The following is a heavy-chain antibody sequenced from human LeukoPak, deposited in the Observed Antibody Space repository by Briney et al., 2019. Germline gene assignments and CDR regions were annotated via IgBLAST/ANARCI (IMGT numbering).Heavy chain of an antibody. CDR2: IYHSGST. Sequence: KPSGTLSLTCAVSGGSISSSNWWSWVRQPPGKGLEWIGEIYHSGSTNYNPSLKSRVTISVDKSKNQFSLKLSSVTAADTAVYYCARTGGITMIVVVIPPDAFDIWGQGTMVTVSS. V-gene: IGHV4-4*02. D-gene: IGHD3-22*01. CDR3: ARTGGITMIVVVIPPDAFDI. CDR1: GGSISSSNW. J-gene: IGHJ3*02.